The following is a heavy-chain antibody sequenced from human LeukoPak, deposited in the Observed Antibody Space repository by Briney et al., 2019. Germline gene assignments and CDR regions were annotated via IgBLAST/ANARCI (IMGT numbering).Heavy chain of an antibody. CDR1: GGSISSGGYY. D-gene: IGHD6-13*01. J-gene: IGHJ6*02. CDR2: IYYSGST. CDR3: AREPSEAAAADDSYGMDV. V-gene: IGHV4-31*03. Sequence: SETLSLTCTVSGGSISSGGYYWSWIRQHPGKGLEWIGYIYYSGSTYYNPSLKSRVTIPVDTSKNQFSLKLSSVTAADTAVYYCAREPSEAAAADDSYGMDVWGQGTTVTVSS.